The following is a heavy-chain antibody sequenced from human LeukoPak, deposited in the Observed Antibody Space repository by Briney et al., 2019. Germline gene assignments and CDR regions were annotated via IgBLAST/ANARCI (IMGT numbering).Heavy chain of an antibody. Sequence: ASVKVSCKASGYTFTSYDINWVRQATGQGLEWMGWMNPNSGNTGYAQKFKGRVTMARNTSISTAYTELSSLRSEDTAVYYCARCGYGNYYYYYMDVWGKGTTVTVSS. CDR1: GYTFTSYD. D-gene: IGHD3-22*01. CDR3: ARCGYGNYYYYYMDV. CDR2: MNPNSGNT. V-gene: IGHV1-8*01. J-gene: IGHJ6*03.